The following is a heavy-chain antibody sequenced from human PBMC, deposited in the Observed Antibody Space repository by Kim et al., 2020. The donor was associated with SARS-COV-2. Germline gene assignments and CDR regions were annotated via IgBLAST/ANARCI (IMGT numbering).Heavy chain of an antibody. J-gene: IGHJ5*02. V-gene: IGHV1-3*01. D-gene: IGHD3-10*01. CDR2: INGGNGNK. Sequence: ASVKVSCKASGYTFDTFSLYWLRQAPGQRFEWMGWINGGNGNKRYSQNFQGRVTFTRDTSATTAYMELTSLTFKDTAVYYCARESSGSYNWLDPWGQGTLVTVSS. CDR3: ARESSGSYNWLDP. CDR1: GYTFDTFS.